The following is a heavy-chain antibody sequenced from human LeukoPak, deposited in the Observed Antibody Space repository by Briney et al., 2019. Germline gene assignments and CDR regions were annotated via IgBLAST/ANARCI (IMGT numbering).Heavy chain of an antibody. Sequence: GVSLRLSCAASGFTFSSYAMNWVRQAPGKGLEWVSGISGSGGSTYYADSVKGGFTISRDNSKNTLYLQVNSLRAEDTALYYCAKDQTPYGSGSYSPIDYWGQGTLVTVSS. CDR2: ISGSGGST. D-gene: IGHD3-10*01. CDR1: GFTFSSYA. V-gene: IGHV3-23*01. J-gene: IGHJ4*02. CDR3: AKDQTPYGSGSYSPIDY.